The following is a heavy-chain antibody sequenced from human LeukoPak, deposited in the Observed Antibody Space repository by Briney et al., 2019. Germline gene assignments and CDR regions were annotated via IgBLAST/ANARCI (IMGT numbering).Heavy chain of an antibody. CDR2: IIPILGIA. D-gene: IGHD3-22*01. Sequence: SVKVSCKASGGTFSSHAISWVRQAPGQGLEWMGRIIPILGIAKYAQKFQGRVTITADKSTSTAYMELSSLRSEDTAVYYCARGFQYDSSGYSTPYSDYWGQGTLVTVSS. CDR1: GGTFSSHA. V-gene: IGHV1-69*04. CDR3: ARGFQYDSSGYSTPYSDY. J-gene: IGHJ4*02.